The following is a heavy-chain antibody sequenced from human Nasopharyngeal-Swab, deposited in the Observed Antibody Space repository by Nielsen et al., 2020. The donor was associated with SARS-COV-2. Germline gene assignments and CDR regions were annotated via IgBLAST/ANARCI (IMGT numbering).Heavy chain of an antibody. CDR1: GYTFTGYY. V-gene: IGHV1-2*06. Sequence: ASVKVSCKASGYTFTGYYIHWVRQAPGQGLEWMGRINPYSGGTSYAQKFQGRVSMTRDTSLSTAYMELSRLRSDDTAVYYCARDYRGGDCFPDSWGQGTLVPVSS. D-gene: IGHD2-21*02. J-gene: IGHJ4*02. CDR2: INPYSGGT. CDR3: ARDYRGGDCFPDS.